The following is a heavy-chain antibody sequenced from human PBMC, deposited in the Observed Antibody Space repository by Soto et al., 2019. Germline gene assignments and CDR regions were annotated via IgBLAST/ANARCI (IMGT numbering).Heavy chain of an antibody. CDR3: AREGGSNSWYGVGYYYYGMDV. CDR1: GYTFTNYA. V-gene: IGHV1-18*04. D-gene: IGHD6-13*01. Sequence: QVQLVQSGAEVKKPGASVKVSCKASGYTFTNYAISWVRQAPGQGLEWMGWISAYNGDTKYAQKLQGRVTMTTDTSTTTAYMELMSLRSDDAAVYFCAREGGSNSWYGVGYYYYGMDVWGQGTTVTVSS. J-gene: IGHJ6*02. CDR2: ISAYNGDT.